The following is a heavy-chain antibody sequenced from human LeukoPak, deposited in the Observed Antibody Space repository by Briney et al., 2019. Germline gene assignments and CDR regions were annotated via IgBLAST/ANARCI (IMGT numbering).Heavy chain of an antibody. Sequence: SETLSLTCTVSGASISSYYWSWIRQPPGKGVEWIGFLYDSGSTNYNPSLKSRVTISVDTSKNQFSLNLSSVTAADTAVYYCAKPGGSWTFDYWGQGTLVTVSS. D-gene: IGHD6-13*01. CDR2: LYDSGST. J-gene: IGHJ4*02. CDR1: GASISSYY. V-gene: IGHV4-59*08. CDR3: AKPGGSWTFDY.